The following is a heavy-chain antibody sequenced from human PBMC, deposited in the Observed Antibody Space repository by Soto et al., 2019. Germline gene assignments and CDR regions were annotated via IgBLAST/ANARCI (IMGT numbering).Heavy chain of an antibody. CDR1: GFTFSSYA. CDR2: ISYDGSNK. J-gene: IGHJ5*02. CDR3: ASLTQPIFSEFDP. D-gene: IGHD3-9*01. Sequence: GGSLRLSCAASGFTFSSYAMHWVRQAPGKGLEWVAVISYDGSNKYYADSVKGRFTISRDNSKNTLYLQMNSLRAEDTAVYYCASLTQPIFSEFDPWGQGTLVTVSS. V-gene: IGHV3-30-3*01.